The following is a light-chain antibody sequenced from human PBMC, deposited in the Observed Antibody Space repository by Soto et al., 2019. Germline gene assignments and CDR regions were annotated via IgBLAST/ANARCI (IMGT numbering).Light chain of an antibody. V-gene: IGKV3D-15*01. J-gene: IGKJ5*01. CDR2: GAS. Sequence: EIVLTQSPGTLSLSPGESATLSCRASQSIPNNNLAWYQQKPGQAPRLLFYGASTRATGIPARFSGSGSGTELTLTISNLQSEDFAVYFCQQYHNWPPITFGQGTRLEIK. CDR3: QQYHNWPPIT. CDR1: QSIPNNN.